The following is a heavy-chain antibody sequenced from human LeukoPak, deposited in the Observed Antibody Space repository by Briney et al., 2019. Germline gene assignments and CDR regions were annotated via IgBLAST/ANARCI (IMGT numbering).Heavy chain of an antibody. V-gene: IGHV3-48*01. CDR1: GVTFSSYS. J-gene: IGHJ4*02. Sequence: AGGSLRLSCAASGVTFSSYSMNWVRQAPGKGLEWVSYISSSSSVIYYPDSVKGRFTISRDNAKNSLYLQMNSLTAEDTAVYYCARDRRGDSYGPLDSWGQGTLVTVSS. CDR2: ISSSSSVI. CDR3: ARDRRGDSYGPLDS. D-gene: IGHD5-18*01.